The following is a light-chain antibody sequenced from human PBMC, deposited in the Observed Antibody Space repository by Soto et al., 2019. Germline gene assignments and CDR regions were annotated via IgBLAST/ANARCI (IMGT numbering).Light chain of an antibody. V-gene: IGKV3-15*01. CDR1: QSVGRN. CDR2: AAS. CDR3: QEYSKWPLFT. Sequence: EIVVTQSPGILSVSPGDRATLSCRASQSVGRNLAWYQQKPGQTPTLLIYAASTRATGLPARFSGSGSGTAFTLTISSLQSADFAVYSCQEYSKWPLFTFGPGTRVDIK. J-gene: IGKJ3*01.